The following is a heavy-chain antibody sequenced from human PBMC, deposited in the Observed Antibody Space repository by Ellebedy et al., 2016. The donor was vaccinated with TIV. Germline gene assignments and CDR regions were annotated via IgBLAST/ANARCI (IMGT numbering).Heavy chain of an antibody. CDR2: IYHSGST. J-gene: IGHJ4*02. V-gene: IGHV4-30-2*01. CDR1: GGSISSGGYS. Sequence: SETLSLTXAVSGGSISSGGYSWSWIRQPPGKGLEWIGYIYHSGSTYYNPSLKSRVTISVDTSKNQFSLKLSSVTAADTAVYYCARVQIRGWYYFDYWGQGTLVTVSS. CDR3: ARVQIRGWYYFDY. D-gene: IGHD2-15*01.